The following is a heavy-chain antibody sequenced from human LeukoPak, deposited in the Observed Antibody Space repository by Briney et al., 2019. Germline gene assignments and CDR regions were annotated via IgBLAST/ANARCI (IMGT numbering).Heavy chain of an antibody. D-gene: IGHD3-22*01. CDR2: ISGHSGNT. J-gene: IGHJ4*02. CDR1: GYTFTSYG. CDR3: AGDLGEVVYYYDSSGLLFDY. Sequence: GASVKVSCKASGYTFTSYGISWVRQAPGQGLEWMGWISGHSGNTFSAQNLQGRLTMATDTSTSTAFMELRSLRPDDTAVYYCAGDLGEVVYYYDSSGLLFDYWGQGTLVTVSS. V-gene: IGHV1-18*01.